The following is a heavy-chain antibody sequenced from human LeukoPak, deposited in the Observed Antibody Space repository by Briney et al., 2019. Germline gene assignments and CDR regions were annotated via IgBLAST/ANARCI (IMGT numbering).Heavy chain of an antibody. V-gene: IGHV3-64D*06. CDR1: GGTFSSYA. D-gene: IGHD2-15*01. CDR3: VSFVVVVAAIAFDI. Sequence: SCKASGGTFSSYAMHWVRQAPGKGLEYVSAISSNGGSTYYADSVKGRFTISRDNSKNTLYLQMSSLRAEDTAVYYCVSFVVVVAAIAFDIWGQGTMVTVSS. CDR2: ISSNGGST. J-gene: IGHJ3*02.